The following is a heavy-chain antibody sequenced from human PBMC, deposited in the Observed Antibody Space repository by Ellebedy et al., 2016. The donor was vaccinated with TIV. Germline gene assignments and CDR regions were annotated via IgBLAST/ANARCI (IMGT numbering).Heavy chain of an antibody. D-gene: IGHD4-17*01. CDR2: IYHSGST. V-gene: IGHV4-4*02. J-gene: IGHJ4*02. CDR3: ARDPGNFDTVTAEYYFDY. Sequence: MPSETLSLTCAVSGGSISSSNWWSWVRQPPGAGLEWIGEIYHSGSTNYNPSLKSRVTISVDKSKNQFSLKLSSVTAADTAVYYCARDPGNFDTVTAEYYFDYWGQGTLVTVSS. CDR1: GGSISSSNW.